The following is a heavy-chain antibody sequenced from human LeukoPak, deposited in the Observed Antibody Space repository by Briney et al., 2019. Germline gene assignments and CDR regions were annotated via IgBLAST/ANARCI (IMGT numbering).Heavy chain of an antibody. CDR2: IIPIFGTA. D-gene: IGHD5-12*01. J-gene: IGHJ4*02. Sequence: GASVKVSCKASGGTFSSYAISWVRQAPGQGLEWMGGIIPIFGTANYAQKFQGSVTITADESTSTAYMELSSLRSEDTAVYYCARESLATIPYFDYWGQGTLVTVSS. V-gene: IGHV1-69*13. CDR1: GGTFSSYA. CDR3: ARESLATIPYFDY.